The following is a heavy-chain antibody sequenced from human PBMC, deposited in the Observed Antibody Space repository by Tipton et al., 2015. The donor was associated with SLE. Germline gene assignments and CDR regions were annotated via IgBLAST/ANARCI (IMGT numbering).Heavy chain of an antibody. V-gene: IGHV4-39*01. D-gene: IGHD3-22*01. CDR2: IYYSGST. Sequence: TLSLTCTVSGGSISSSSYYWGWFRQPPGKGLEWIGSIYYSGSTYYNPSLKSRVTISVDTSKNQFSLKLSSVTAADTAVYYCARSSSGYRDAFDIWGQGTMVTVSS. CDR3: ARSSSGYRDAFDI. J-gene: IGHJ3*02. CDR1: GGSISSSSYY.